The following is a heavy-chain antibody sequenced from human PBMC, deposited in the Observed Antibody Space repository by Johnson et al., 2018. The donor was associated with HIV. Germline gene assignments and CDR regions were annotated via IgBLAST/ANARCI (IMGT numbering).Heavy chain of an antibody. CDR1: GFTFSSYA. Sequence: QVQLVESGGGVVQPGRSLRLSCAASGFTFSSYAMHWVRQAPGKGLEWVAVISYDGSNKHFAESVQGRFTVSRDNSKNILYLEMNSLRAEDTAVYYCAREGRGGGIVVVPAARGAFDIWGQGTMVTVSS. CDR2: ISYDGSNK. CDR3: AREGRGGGIVVVPAARGAFDI. V-gene: IGHV3-30-3*01. D-gene: IGHD2-2*01. J-gene: IGHJ3*02.